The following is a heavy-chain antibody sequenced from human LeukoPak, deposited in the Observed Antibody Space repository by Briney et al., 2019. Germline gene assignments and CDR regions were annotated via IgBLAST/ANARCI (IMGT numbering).Heavy chain of an antibody. CDR2: IYYSGST. D-gene: IGHD5-18*01. J-gene: IGHJ4*02. CDR3: ARETTINSYVDY. V-gene: IGHV4-59*01. CDR1: GGSISSYY. Sequence: KPSETLSLTCTVSGGSISSYYWSWIRQPPGKGLEWIGYIYYSGSTNYNPSLKSRVTISVDTSKNQFSLKLSSVTAADTAVYYCARETTINSYVDYWGQGTLVTVSS.